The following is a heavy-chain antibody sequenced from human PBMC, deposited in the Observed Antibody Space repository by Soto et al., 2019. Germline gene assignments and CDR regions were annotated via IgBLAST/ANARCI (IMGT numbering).Heavy chain of an antibody. CDR2: IFYSGST. CDR1: GGSISSYY. J-gene: IGHJ3*02. Sequence: QVQLQESGPGLVKPSDTLSLTRTVSGGSISSYYWSWIRQPPGKGLEWIGYIFYSGSTNYNPSLKSRVTISLDTSKNQFSLKLSSVTAADTAVYYCARHGHYDILTGYWGGAFDIWGQGTMVTVSS. D-gene: IGHD3-9*01. CDR3: ARHGHYDILTGYWGGAFDI. V-gene: IGHV4-59*08.